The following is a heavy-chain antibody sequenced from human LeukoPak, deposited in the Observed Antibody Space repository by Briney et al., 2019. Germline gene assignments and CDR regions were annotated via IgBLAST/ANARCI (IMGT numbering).Heavy chain of an antibody. Sequence: GASVKVSCKASGGTFSSYAISWVRQAPGQGLEWMGRIIPIFGIANYAQKFQGRVTITADKSTSTAYMELSSLRSEDTAVYYCARAVGSGWNYFDYWGQGTLATVSS. J-gene: IGHJ4*02. D-gene: IGHD6-19*01. CDR1: GGTFSSYA. CDR2: IIPIFGIA. V-gene: IGHV1-69*04. CDR3: ARAVGSGWNYFDY.